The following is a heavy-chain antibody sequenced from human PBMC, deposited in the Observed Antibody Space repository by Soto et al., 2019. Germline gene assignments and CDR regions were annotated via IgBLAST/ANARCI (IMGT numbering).Heavy chain of an antibody. V-gene: IGHV4-39*02. Sequence: PSETLSLTCTVSGGSISSSSYYWGWIRQPPGKGLEWIGSIYYSGSTYYNPSLKSRFTISRDNAKNSLYLQMNSLRAEDTAVYYCARGREHDSWGPGTLVTVSS. CDR2: IYYSGST. J-gene: IGHJ5*01. CDR3: ARGREHDS. CDR1: GGSISSSSYY.